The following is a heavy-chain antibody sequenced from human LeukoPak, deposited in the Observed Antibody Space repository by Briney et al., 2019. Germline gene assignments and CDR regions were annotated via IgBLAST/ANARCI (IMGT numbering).Heavy chain of an antibody. J-gene: IGHJ4*02. CDR3: ARDQIGYGLDY. V-gene: IGHV4-59*11. CDR2: NYDSWNT. D-gene: IGHD5-18*01. Sequence: SETLSLTCIVSSGSINNHYWSWIRQPPGKGLEWIGYNYDSWNTNYNPSLKSRVTISIDTSKNQFSLNLTSVTAADTAVYYCARDQIGYGLDYWGQGTLVTVSS. CDR1: SGSINNHY.